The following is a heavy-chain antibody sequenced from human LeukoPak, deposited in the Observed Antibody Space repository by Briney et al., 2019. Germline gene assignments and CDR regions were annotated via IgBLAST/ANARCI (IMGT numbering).Heavy chain of an antibody. J-gene: IGHJ4*02. V-gene: IGHV1-18*01. CDR1: GYTFTSYG. CDR3: ARDLYYYVPGDY. Sequence: ASVKVSCKASGYTFTSYGISWVRRAPGQGLEWMGWISVYNGNTNYAQNLQGRVTMTTDTSTSTAYMELRSLRSDDTAVYYCARDLYYYVPGDYWGQGTLVTVSS. CDR2: ISVYNGNT. D-gene: IGHD3-10*02.